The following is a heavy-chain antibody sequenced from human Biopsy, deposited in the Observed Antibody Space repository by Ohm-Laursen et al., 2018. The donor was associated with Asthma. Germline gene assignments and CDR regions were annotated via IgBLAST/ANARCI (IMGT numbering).Heavy chain of an antibody. J-gene: IGHJ4*02. CDR1: RGTFSNFA. CDR2: IMTVFGTT. CDR3: ASDFPKDYVRYNFQF. V-gene: IGHV1-69*13. Sequence: SVKVSCKVPRGTFSNFAISWVRQAPGQGLEWLGGIMTVFGTTNYAQKFQGRVTITADESTSTAYMELSSLSSDDTAVYYCASDFPKDYVRYNFQFWGQGTLVTVSS. D-gene: IGHD4-17*01.